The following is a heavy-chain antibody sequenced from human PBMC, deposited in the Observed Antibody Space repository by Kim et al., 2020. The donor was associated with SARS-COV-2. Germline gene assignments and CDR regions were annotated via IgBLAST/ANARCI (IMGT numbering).Heavy chain of an antibody. CDR1: RFTFDNHW. CDR3: ARDTRFYYGLDV. Sequence: GGSLRLSCAASRFTFDNHWMSWVRLAPGKGLEWVANIKEDGSDKYYVDSVNGRFTISRDNAKNSLYLQMNSLRAEDTAVYYCARDTRFYYGLDVWGQGTTVTVSS. J-gene: IGHJ6*02. CDR2: IKEDGSDK. D-gene: IGHD3-3*01. V-gene: IGHV3-7*03.